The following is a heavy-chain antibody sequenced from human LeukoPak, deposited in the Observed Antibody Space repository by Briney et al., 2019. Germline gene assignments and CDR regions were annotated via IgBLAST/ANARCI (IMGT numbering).Heavy chain of an antibody. CDR2: MNPNSGTT. CDR1: GDTFIIND. D-gene: IGHD6-13*01. V-gene: IGHV1-8*02. CDR3: ARVTAAGTWTFDI. Sequence: ASVKVSCKASGDTFIINDINWVRQATGQGLEWMGWMNPNSGTTGYAQKFQGRVTMTRNISITTAYMELTDLRSEDTAVYYCARVTAAGTWTFDIWGQGTTVTVSS. J-gene: IGHJ3*02.